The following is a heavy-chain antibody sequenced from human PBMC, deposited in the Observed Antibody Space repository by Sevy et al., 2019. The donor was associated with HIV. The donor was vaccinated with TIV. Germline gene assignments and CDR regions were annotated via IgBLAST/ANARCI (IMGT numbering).Heavy chain of an antibody. CDR3: ATVKDYGDYGAFDI. CDR2: ISSSSSYI. Sequence: GGSLRLSCAGSGFTFNSHTMNWVRQAPGKGLEWVSSISSSSSYIYYGDSVKGRFTISRDNAKSSLFLQMNSLRAEDTAIYFCATVKDYGDYGAFDIWGQGTMVTVSS. D-gene: IGHD4-17*01. J-gene: IGHJ3*02. CDR1: GFTFNSHT. V-gene: IGHV3-21*01.